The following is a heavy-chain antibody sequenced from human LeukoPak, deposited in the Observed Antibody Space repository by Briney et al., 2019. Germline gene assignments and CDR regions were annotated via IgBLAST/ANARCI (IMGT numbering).Heavy chain of an antibody. V-gene: IGHV4-61*01. Sequence: SETLSLTCTVSGGSVSSGSYYWSWIRQPPGKGLEWIGYIYYSGSTNYNPSLKSRVTISVDTSKNQFSLKLSSVTAADTAVYYCARHAEDSSSSAGEYYFDYWGQGTLVTVSS. CDR2: IYYSGST. D-gene: IGHD6-6*01. CDR3: ARHAEDSSSSAGEYYFDY. J-gene: IGHJ4*02. CDR1: GGSVSSGSYY.